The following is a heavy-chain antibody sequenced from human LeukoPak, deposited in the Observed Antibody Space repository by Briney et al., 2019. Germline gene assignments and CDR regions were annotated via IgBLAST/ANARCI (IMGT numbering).Heavy chain of an antibody. CDR3: ASGTYDFWSGYYDY. J-gene: IGHJ4*02. V-gene: IGHV4-34*01. CDR1: GGSFSGYY. Sequence: SETLSLTCAVYGGSFSGYYLSWIRQPPGKGLEWIGEINHSGSTNYNPSLKSRVTISVDTSKNQFSLKLSSVTAADTAVYYCASGTYDFWSGYYDYWGQGTLVTVSS. CDR2: INHSGST. D-gene: IGHD3-3*01.